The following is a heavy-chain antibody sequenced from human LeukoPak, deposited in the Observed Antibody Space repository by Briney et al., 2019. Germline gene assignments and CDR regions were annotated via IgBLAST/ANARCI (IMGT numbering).Heavy chain of an antibody. CDR1: GFTFSSYA. CDR3: VADFDY. J-gene: IGHJ4*02. V-gene: IGHV3-30*02. CDR2: IRYDGSNE. Sequence: GGSLRLSCAASGFTFSSYAMHWVRQAPGEGLDWVASIRYDGSNECYADSVKGRFTISRDNSENKVYLQMNSLTAEDTAVYYCVADFDYWGQGTLVTVSS.